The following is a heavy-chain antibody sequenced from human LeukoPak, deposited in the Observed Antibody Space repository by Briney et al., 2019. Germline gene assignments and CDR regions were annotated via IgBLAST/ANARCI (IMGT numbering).Heavy chain of an antibody. CDR3: ASTTDSSSSVDHFDY. D-gene: IGHD6-6*01. V-gene: IGHV4-34*01. CDR2: INHSGST. CDR1: SGSFNGYY. J-gene: IGHJ4*02. Sequence: PSETLSLTCAVYSGSFNGYYWSWIRQPPGKGLEWIGEINHSGSTNYNPSLRSRVTISVDTSKNQFSLKLSSVTAADTAVHYCASTTDSSSSVDHFDYWGQGTLVTVSS.